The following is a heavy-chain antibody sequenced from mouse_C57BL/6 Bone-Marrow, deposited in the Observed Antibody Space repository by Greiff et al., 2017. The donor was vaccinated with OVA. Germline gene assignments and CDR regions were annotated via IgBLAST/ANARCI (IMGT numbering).Heavy chain of an antibody. Sequence: ESGPGLVKPSQSLFLTCSITGFPITSGYYWIWIRQPPGKPLEWMGYITHTGETFYNPSLQSPISITRETSKNQFFLQVTYVTKEDTAIYYCTGGGYSDFCAMDYWGQETSVPVSS. D-gene: IGHD2-12*01. V-gene: IGHV12-3*01. CDR3: TGGGYSDFCAMDY. J-gene: IGHJ4*01. CDR2: ITHTGET. CDR1: GFPITSGYY.